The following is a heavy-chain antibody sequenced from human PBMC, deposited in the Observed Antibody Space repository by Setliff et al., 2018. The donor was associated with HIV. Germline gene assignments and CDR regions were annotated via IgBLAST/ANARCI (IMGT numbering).Heavy chain of an antibody. CDR2: ISSNGGST. CDR1: GFTFSSYA. D-gene: IGHD1-26*01. CDR3: ARDRPRGGGSLDAFDI. V-gene: IGHV3-64*04. Sequence: GGSLRLSCSASGFTFSSYAMHWVRQAPGKGLEYVSAISSNGGSTYYADSVKGRFTISRDNAKNSLYLQMNSLRAEDTAVYYCARDRPRGGGSLDAFDIWGQGTMVTVSS. J-gene: IGHJ3*02.